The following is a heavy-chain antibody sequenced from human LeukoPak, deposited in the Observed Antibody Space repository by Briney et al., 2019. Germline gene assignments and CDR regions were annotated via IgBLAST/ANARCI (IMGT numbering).Heavy chain of an antibody. CDR2: ISSTSDTYK. CDR1: GFTFSTYN. J-gene: IGHJ4*02. V-gene: IGHV3-21*01. D-gene: IGHD3-3*01. CDR3: ARGATWSPLDFDY. Sequence: GGSLRLSCLASGFTFSTYNMHRVRQAPGKGLEWVSTISSTSDTYKYYANSVRGRFTISRDNAKNSLYLQMIGLRAEDTGIYFCARGATWSPLDFDYWGQGTQVTVSS.